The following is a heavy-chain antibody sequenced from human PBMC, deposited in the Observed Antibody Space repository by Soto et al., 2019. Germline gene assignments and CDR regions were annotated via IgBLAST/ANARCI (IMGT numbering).Heavy chain of an antibody. D-gene: IGHD4-4*01. J-gene: IGHJ4*02. V-gene: IGHV3-23*01. CDR1: GFTFSTYD. Sequence: GGSLRLSCAASGFTFSTYDMNWVRQAPGKGLEWVSGVRRSGGTTYYADSVKGRFTISRDDSNSVLYLHMNSLRAEDTAMYYCAQDYRLDHWGQGTLVTVSS. CDR3: AQDYRLDH. CDR2: VRRSGGTT.